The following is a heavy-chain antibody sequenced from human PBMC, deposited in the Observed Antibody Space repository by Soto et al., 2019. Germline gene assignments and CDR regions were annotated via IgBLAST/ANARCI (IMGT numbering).Heavy chain of an antibody. CDR2: ISGSGGST. V-gene: IGHV3-23*01. Sequence: EVQLLESGGGLVQPGGSLRLSCAASGFTFSSYAMSWVRQAPGKGLEWVSAISGSGGSTYYADSVKGRFTISRDNFKNTLDLPMTSLRAEDTVVYYCAIAIASMLKADAFDIWGQWTMVTVSS. CDR1: GFTFSSYA. J-gene: IGHJ3*02. D-gene: IGHD3-10*02. CDR3: AIAIASMLKADAFDI.